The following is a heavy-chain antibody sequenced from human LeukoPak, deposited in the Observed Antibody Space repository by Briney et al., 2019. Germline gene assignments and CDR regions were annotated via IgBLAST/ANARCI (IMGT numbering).Heavy chain of an antibody. D-gene: IGHD2-2*01. V-gene: IGHV1-2*02. CDR1: GYTFTGYY. J-gene: IGHJ6*02. CDR2: INPNSGGT. CDR3: ARVEPDIVVVPAAIYYYGMDV. Sequence: GASVKVSCKASGYTFTGYYMHWVRQAPGQGLEWMGWINPNSGGTNYAQKFQGRVTMARDTSISTAYMELSRLRSDDTAVYYCARVEPDIVVVPAAIYYYGMDVWGQGTTVTVSS.